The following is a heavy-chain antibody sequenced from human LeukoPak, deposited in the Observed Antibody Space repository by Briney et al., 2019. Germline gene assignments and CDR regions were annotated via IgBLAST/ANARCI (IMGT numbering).Heavy chain of an antibody. CDR3: ARDRYSDSSGYYPYYYYYMDV. V-gene: IGHV4-4*07. J-gene: IGHJ6*03. Sequence: SETLSLTCTVSGGSISSYYWSWIRQPAGKALVWIGRIYTSGSTNYNPSLKSRVTMSVDTSKNQFSLKLSSVTAADTAVYYCARDRYSDSSGYYPYYYYYMDVWGKGTTVTVSS. CDR2: IYTSGST. CDR1: GGSISSYY. D-gene: IGHD3-22*01.